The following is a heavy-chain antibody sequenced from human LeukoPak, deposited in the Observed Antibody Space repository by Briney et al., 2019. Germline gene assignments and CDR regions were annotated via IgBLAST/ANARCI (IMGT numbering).Heavy chain of an antibody. CDR3: ARIPYGDYRGGSFDP. D-gene: IGHD4-17*01. V-gene: IGHV4-38-2*01. J-gene: IGHJ5*02. CDR2: IYHSGST. Sequence: SETLSLTCAVSGYSISSGYYWGWIRQPPGKGLEWIGNIYHSGSTYYNPSLKSRVTISVDTSKNQFSLKLSSVTAADTAVYYCARIPYGDYRGGSFDPWGQGTLVTVSS. CDR1: GYSISSGYY.